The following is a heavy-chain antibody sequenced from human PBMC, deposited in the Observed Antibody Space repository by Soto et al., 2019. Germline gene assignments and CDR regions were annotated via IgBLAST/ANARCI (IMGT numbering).Heavy chain of an antibody. D-gene: IGHD3-10*01. CDR2: ISGSGGST. J-gene: IGHJ4*02. CDR1: GFTFSSYA. CDR3: AKDQRRGSGSYWTTYYFDY. Sequence: GGSLRLSCAASGFTFSSYAMSWVRQAPGKGLEWVSAISGSGGSTYYADSVKGRFTISRDNSKNTLYLQMNSLRAEDTAVYYCAKDQRRGSGSYWTTYYFDYWGQGTLVTVSS. V-gene: IGHV3-23*01.